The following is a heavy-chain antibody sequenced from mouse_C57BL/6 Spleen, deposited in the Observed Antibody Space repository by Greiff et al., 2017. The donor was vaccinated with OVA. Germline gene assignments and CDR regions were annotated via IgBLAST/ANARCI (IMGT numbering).Heavy chain of an antibody. CDR1: GFTFSSYA. CDR2: ISDGGSYT. CDR3: ARDEITVAHV. J-gene: IGHJ1*03. Sequence: VQLKQSGGGLVKPGGSLKLSCAASGFTFSSYAMSWVRQTPEKRLEWVATISDGGSYTYYPDNVKGRFTISRDNAKNNLYLQMSHLKSEDTAMYYCARDEITVAHVWGTGTTVTVSS. V-gene: IGHV5-4*01. D-gene: IGHD1-1*01.